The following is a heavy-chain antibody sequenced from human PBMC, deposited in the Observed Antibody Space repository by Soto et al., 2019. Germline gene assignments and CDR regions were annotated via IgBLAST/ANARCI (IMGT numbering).Heavy chain of an antibody. D-gene: IGHD6-13*01. CDR3: AKSFSSNWYDYFNY. CDR1: EFTFSSYA. CDR2: ISGSGDRT. V-gene: IGHV3-23*01. Sequence: GGSLRLSCAASEFTFSSYAMSWVRQAPGKGLEWVSVISGSGDRTYYADSVKGRFTISRDTSKNTLYLQMDILRAEDTALYYCAKSFSSNWYDYFNYWGQGTLVTVSS. J-gene: IGHJ4*02.